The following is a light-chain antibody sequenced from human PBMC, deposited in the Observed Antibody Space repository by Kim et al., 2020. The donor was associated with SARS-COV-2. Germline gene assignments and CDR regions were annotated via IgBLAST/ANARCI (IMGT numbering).Light chain of an antibody. V-gene: IGKV1-13*02. Sequence: ASVGDRVTITCRASQGISTALAWYQQKPGSAPKLLIYGASSLESGVPSRFSGSGSGTDFTLTISSLQPEDFAPYFCQQFSTYPLAFGGGTQVDIK. CDR1: QGISTA. J-gene: IGKJ4*01. CDR2: GAS. CDR3: QQFSTYPLA.